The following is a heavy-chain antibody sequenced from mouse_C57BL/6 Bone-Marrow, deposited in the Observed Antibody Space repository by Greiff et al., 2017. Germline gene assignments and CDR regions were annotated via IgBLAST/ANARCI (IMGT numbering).Heavy chain of an antibody. V-gene: IGHV5-6*02. CDR2: ISSGGSYT. J-gene: IGHJ1*03. Sequence: EVILVESGGDLVKPGGSLKLSCAASGFTFSSYGMSWVRQTPDKRLEWVATISSGGSYTYYPDSVKGRFTISRDNAKNTLYLQMSSLKSEDTAMYYCARRGGLRRYFDVWGTGTTVTVSS. CDR1: GFTFSSYG. D-gene: IGHD2-2*01. CDR3: ARRGGLRRYFDV.